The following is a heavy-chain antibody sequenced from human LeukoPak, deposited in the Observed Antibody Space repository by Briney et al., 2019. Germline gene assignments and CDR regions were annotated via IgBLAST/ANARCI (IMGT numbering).Heavy chain of an antibody. D-gene: IGHD2-2*03. V-gene: IGHV3-15*01. J-gene: IGHJ6*03. CDR3: TTGPGYCSSTSCTYYYYMDV. CDR1: GFTFSNAW. CDR2: IKSKTDGGTT. Sequence: GGSLRLSCAASGFTFSNAWMSWVRQAPGKGLEWVGRIKSKTDGGTTDYAAPVKGRFTISRDDSKNTLYLQMNSLKTEDTAVYYCTTGPGYCSSTSCTYYYYMDVWGKGTTVTVSS.